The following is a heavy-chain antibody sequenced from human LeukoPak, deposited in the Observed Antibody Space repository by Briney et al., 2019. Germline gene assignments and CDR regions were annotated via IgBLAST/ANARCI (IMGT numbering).Heavy chain of an antibody. CDR3: ATALAYCGGDCYKNDY. D-gene: IGHD2-21*02. CDR2: ISYDGSNK. J-gene: IGHJ4*02. CDR1: GFTFSSYA. Sequence: GGSLRLSCAASGFTFSSYAMHWVRQAPGKGLEWVAAISYDGSNKYYADSVKGRFTISRDNSKNTLYLQMNSLRAEDTAVYCCATALAYCGGDCYKNDYWGQGTLVTVSS. V-gene: IGHV3-30*04.